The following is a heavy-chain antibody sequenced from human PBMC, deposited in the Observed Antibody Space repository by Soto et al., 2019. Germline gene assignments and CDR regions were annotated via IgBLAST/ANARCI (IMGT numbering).Heavy chain of an antibody. Sequence: GGSLRLSCAASGFTFSSYGMHWVRQAPGKGLEWVAVISYDGSNKYYADSVKGRFTISRDNSKNTLYLQMNSLRAEDTAVYYCAKEAEIDDRLFDYWGQGTLVTVSS. V-gene: IGHV3-30*18. CDR3: AKEAEIDDRLFDY. D-gene: IGHD2-15*01. CDR2: ISYDGSNK. J-gene: IGHJ4*02. CDR1: GFTFSSYG.